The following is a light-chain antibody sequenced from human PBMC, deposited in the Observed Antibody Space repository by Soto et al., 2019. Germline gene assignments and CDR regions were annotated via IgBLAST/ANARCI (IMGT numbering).Light chain of an antibody. V-gene: IGLV2-23*02. CDR1: SSDIGSYNL. CDR2: DVV. J-gene: IGLJ2*01. Sequence: QSALTQPASVSGSPGQSITISCTGTSSDIGSYNLVSWYQHHPGKAPKLMIYDVVKRPSGVSNRFSGSKSGNTASLTISGPQAEDEADYYCCSYAGSSTLLFGGGTKLTVL. CDR3: CSYAGSSTLL.